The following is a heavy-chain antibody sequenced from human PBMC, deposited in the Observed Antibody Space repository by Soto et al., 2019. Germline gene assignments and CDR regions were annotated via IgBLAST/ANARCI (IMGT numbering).Heavy chain of an antibody. D-gene: IGHD4-17*01. V-gene: IGHV4-30-4*01. CDR2: IYYSGST. J-gene: IGHJ6*02. Sequence: QVQLQESGPGLVKPSQTLSLTCTVSGGSISSGDYYWSWIRQPPGKGLEWIGYIYYSGSTYYNPSLKSRVTISVDTSKNPFSLKLSSVTAADTAVYYCARGRGDYGSQYGMDVWGQGTTVTVSS. CDR3: ARGRGDYGSQYGMDV. CDR1: GGSISSGDYY.